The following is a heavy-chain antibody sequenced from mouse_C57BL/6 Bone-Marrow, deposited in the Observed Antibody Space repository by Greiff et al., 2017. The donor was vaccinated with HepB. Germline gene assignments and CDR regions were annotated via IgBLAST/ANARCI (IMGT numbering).Heavy chain of an antibody. V-gene: IGHV5-4*01. CDR3: ARAPYGSSEAWFAY. Sequence: EVQGVESGGGLVKPGGSLKLSCAASGFTFSSYAMSWFRQTPEKRLEWVATISDGGSYTYYPDNVKGRFTISRDNAKNNLYLQMSHLKSEDTAMYYCARAPYGSSEAWFAYWGQGTLVTVSA. CDR2: ISDGGSYT. D-gene: IGHD1-1*01. J-gene: IGHJ3*01. CDR1: GFTFSSYA.